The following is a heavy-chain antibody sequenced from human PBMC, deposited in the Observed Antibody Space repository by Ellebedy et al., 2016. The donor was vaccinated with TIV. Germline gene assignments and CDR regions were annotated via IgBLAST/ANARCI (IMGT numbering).Heavy chain of an antibody. J-gene: IGHJ3*02. CDR3: TKRGVAWAAFDI. D-gene: IGHD7-27*01. V-gene: IGHV3-23*01. CDR1: GFTFRDFA. CDR2: IRRSGDIT. Sequence: GESPKISCAASGFTFRDFAMNWVRQAPGKGLEGVSAIRRSGDITYFADSVKCRFTISRDNSQDTVHLQMHSLRAEDTAVYYCTKRGVAWAAFDIWGPGTLVTVSS.